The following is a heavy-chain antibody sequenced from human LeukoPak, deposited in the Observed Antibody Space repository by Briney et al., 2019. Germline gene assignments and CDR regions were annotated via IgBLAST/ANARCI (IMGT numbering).Heavy chain of an antibody. J-gene: IGHJ5*02. Sequence: SETLSLTRTVSGGSISSYYWSWIRQPPGKGLEWIGYIYYSGSTNYNPSLKSRVTISVDTSKNQFSLKLSSVTAADTAVYYCARAVYYDFWSGYLNWFDPWGQGTLVTVSS. CDR1: GGSISSYY. V-gene: IGHV4-59*01. D-gene: IGHD3-3*01. CDR3: ARAVYYDFWSGYLNWFDP. CDR2: IYYSGST.